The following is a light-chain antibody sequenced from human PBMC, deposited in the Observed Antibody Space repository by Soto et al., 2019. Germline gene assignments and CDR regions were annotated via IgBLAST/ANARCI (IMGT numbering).Light chain of an antibody. CDR1: HSVTTH. Sequence: EIVLTQSPDTLSLSPGERATLSCWASHSVTTHLAWFQQRPGQTPRLLIYDASTRAPGIPASLSGRGSGADFPLTISSMQPEDIATYYCQQYDNLPTFGQGTRLEIK. CDR3: QQYDNLPT. J-gene: IGKJ5*01. CDR2: DAS. V-gene: IGKV3-11*01.